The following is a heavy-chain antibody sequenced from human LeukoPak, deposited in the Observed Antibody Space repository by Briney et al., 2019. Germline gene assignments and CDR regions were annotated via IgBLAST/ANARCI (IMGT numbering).Heavy chain of an antibody. J-gene: IGHJ3*02. V-gene: IGHV4-4*07. CDR3: ARDSMTTVTVDAFDI. Sequence: PSETLSLTCTVSGGSISSYYRSWIRQPAGKGLEWIGRIYTSGSTNYNPSLKSRVTMSVDTSKNQFSLKLSSVTAADTAVYYCARDSMTTVTVDAFDIWGQGTMVTVSS. CDR1: GGSISSYY. D-gene: IGHD4-17*01. CDR2: IYTSGST.